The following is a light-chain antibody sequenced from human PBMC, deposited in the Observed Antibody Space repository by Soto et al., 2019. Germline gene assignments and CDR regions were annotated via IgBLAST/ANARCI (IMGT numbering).Light chain of an antibody. CDR1: QSVSNN. CDR2: GAS. CDR3: QQYYNWPRT. Sequence: EIVLTQSPCTLSLSPGERATLSCRASQSVSNNYLAWYQQKPGQAPRLLIYGASNRATGIPDRFSGSGSGTEFTLTISSLQSEDFAVYYCQQYYNWPRTFGQGTKVDIK. J-gene: IGKJ1*01. V-gene: IGKV3D-15*01.